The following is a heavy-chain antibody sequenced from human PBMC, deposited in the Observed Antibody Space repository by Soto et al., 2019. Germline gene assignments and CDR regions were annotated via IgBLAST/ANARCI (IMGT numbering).Heavy chain of an antibody. D-gene: IGHD2-2*01. CDR2: IIPIFSTA. CDR3: ARGSVPATLYYFDY. V-gene: IGHV1-69*01. Sequence: HVQLVQSGAEVKKPGSSVKVSCKASGGTFNSYAISWVRQAPGQGLEWMGGIIPIFSTANYAQKFQGRVTITADESTSTAYMELSSLRSEDTAVYYCARGSVPATLYYFDYWGQGTLVTVSS. CDR1: GGTFNSYA. J-gene: IGHJ4*02.